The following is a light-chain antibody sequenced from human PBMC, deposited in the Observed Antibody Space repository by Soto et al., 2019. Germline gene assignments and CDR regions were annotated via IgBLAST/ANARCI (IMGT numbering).Light chain of an antibody. V-gene: IGKV3-15*01. CDR1: QSVNNN. J-gene: IGKJ4*01. Sequence: EVVMTQSPALLSVSPGERVTLSCRACQSVNNNLAWYQQQPGQAPRLLIYDTSSRATGVPARFSGSGSGTEFTLTISSLKAEDFAVYYCQQYNDRPPLTFGGGTKVDIK. CDR2: DTS. CDR3: QQYNDRPPLT.